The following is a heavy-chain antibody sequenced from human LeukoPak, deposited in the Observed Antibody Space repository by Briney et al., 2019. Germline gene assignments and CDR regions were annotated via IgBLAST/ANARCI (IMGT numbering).Heavy chain of an antibody. V-gene: IGHV5-51*01. CDR3: ARRVRPHYYDSSGFLDY. D-gene: IGHD3-22*01. CDR1: GYSFTSYW. Sequence: GESLKIPCKGSGYSFTSYWIGWVRQMPGKGLEWMGIIYPGDSDTRYSPSFQGQVTISADKSISTAYLQWSSLKASDTAMYYCARRVRPHYYDSSGFLDYWGQGTLVTVSS. CDR2: IYPGDSDT. J-gene: IGHJ4*02.